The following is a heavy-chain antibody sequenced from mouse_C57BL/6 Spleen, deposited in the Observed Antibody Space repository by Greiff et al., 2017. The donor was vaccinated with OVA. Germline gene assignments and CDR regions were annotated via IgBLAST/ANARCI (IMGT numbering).Heavy chain of an antibody. CDR1: GFTFSDYG. Sequence: EVKLMESGGGLVKPGGSLKLSCAASGFTFSDYGMHWVRQAPEKGLEWVAYISSGSSTIYYADTVKGRFTISRDNAKNTLFLQMTSLRSEDTAMYYCARTDRNYYAMDYWGQGTSVTVSS. V-gene: IGHV5-17*01. CDR2: ISSGSSTI. J-gene: IGHJ4*01. CDR3: ARTDRNYYAMDY. D-gene: IGHD2-14*01.